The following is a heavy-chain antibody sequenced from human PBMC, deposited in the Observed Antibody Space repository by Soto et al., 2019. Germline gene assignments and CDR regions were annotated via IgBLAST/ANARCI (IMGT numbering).Heavy chain of an antibody. J-gene: IGHJ4*02. Sequence: QVHLVQSGAEVKKPGASVKVSCKASGYTFTSYGITWVRQAPGQGLEWRGWISAHNGNTDNAQKLQGRVIVTRDTSASTAYMELRSLISDDTAVYYCARGRYGDYWGQGALVTVSS. CDR2: ISAHNGNT. D-gene: IGHD1-1*01. CDR1: GYTFTSYG. V-gene: IGHV1-18*01. CDR3: ARGRYGDY.